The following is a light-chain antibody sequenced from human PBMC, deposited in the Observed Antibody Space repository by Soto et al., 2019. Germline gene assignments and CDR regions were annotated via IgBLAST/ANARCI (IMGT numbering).Light chain of an antibody. CDR2: AAS. Sequence: IALTQSPATLALSVGDLPTLSCRATQSVSTYLTWYQQKAGLAPKLLIYAASSMHTDIPARFSGSGSGTDFTLTISSLQPEDFATYYCQQPCNWPPTFGQGTRLEIK. CDR1: QSVSTY. J-gene: IGKJ5*01. V-gene: IGKV3-11*01. CDR3: QQPCNWPPT.